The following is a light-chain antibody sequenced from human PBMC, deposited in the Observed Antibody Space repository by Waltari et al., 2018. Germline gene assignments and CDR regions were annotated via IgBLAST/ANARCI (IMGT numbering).Light chain of an antibody. J-gene: IGKJ3*01. V-gene: IGKV3-11*01. CDR2: DTS. CDR3: QQRSKWPPT. CDR1: QSVSSY. Sequence: EIVLTQSPATLSLSPGERATLSCRASQSVSSYLAWSQHKPGQAPRLLIYDTSNRATGIPARFSGSGSGTDFTLTISSLEPEDFAIYYCQQRSKWPPTFGPGTKVDIK.